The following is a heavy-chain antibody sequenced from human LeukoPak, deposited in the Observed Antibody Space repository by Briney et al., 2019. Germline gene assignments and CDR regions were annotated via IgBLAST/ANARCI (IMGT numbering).Heavy chain of an antibody. D-gene: IGHD2-15*01. J-gene: IGHJ4*02. V-gene: IGHV3-74*01. CDR1: GFSLIGNW. Sequence: PGGSLRLSCVASGFSLIGNWMHWLHQAPGKGLVWVSRINSDGSSTSYADSVKGRFTISRDNAKNTLYLQIDSLRAEDTAVYYCASRDNYDYWGQVTLVTVSS. CDR3: ASRDNYDY. CDR2: INSDGSST.